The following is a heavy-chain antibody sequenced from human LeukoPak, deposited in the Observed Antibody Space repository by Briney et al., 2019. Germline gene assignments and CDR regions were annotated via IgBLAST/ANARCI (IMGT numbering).Heavy chain of an antibody. D-gene: IGHD4-17*01. V-gene: IGHV4-59*01. CDR1: GLTFSSVA. CDR2: IYYSGST. Sequence: GSLRLSCALSGLTFSSVAMTWVRQAPGKGLEWIGYIYYSGSTNYNPSLKSRVTISVDTSKNQFSLKLSSVTAADTAVYYCARAPDYGDGLDYWGQGTLVTVSS. CDR3: ARAPDYGDGLDY. J-gene: IGHJ4*02.